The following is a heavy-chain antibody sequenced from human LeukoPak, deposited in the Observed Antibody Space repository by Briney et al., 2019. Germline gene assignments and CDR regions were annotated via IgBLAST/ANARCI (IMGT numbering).Heavy chain of an antibody. D-gene: IGHD5-24*01. CDR1: GGTFSSYA. Sequence: SVKVSCKASGGTFSSYAISWVRQAPGQGLEWMGGFIPIFGTANYAQKFQGRVTITADESTSTAYMELSSLRSEDTAVYYCARGFIEMATILEAFDIWGQGTMVTVSS. J-gene: IGHJ3*02. CDR3: ARGFIEMATILEAFDI. CDR2: FIPIFGTA. V-gene: IGHV1-69*01.